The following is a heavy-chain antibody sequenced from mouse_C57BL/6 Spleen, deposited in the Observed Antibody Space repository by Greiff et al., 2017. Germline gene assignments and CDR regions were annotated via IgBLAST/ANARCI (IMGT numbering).Heavy chain of an antibody. J-gene: IGHJ4*01. Sequence: QVQLQQPGAELVMPGASVKLSCKASGYTFTSYWMHWVKQRPGQGLEWIGEIDPSDSDTNYNQKFKGNSTLTVSKSSSTASMQLSSLTSEDSAVYYCARRGKPYAMDYWGQGTSVSVSS. CDR2: IDPSDSDT. V-gene: IGHV1-69*01. CDR3: ARRGKPYAMDY. CDR1: GYTFTSYW.